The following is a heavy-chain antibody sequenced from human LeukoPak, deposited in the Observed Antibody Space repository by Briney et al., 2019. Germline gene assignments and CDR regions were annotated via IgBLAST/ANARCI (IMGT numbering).Heavy chain of an antibody. Sequence: GGSLRLSCTASGFTFSSYGMTCVRQAPGKGLEWVSAISGSGGSTYYADSVKGRFTISRDNSKNTLYLQMNSLRAEDTAVYYCAKDRRAGSYGYWGQGTLVTVSS. CDR2: ISGSGGST. J-gene: IGHJ4*02. CDR3: AKDRRAGSYGY. D-gene: IGHD3-10*01. V-gene: IGHV3-23*01. CDR1: GFTFSSYG.